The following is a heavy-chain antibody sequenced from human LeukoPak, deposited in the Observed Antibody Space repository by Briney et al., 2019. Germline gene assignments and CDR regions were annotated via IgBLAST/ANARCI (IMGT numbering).Heavy chain of an antibody. CDR3: VKEMRTYCSSTSCSTGWFDP. CDR2: ISGSGGST. J-gene: IGHJ5*02. CDR1: GFTFSSYA. D-gene: IGHD2-2*01. V-gene: IGHV3-23*01. Sequence: GGSLRLSCAASGFTFSSYAMSWVRQAPGKGLEWVSAISGSGGSTYYADSMKGRFTISRDNSKNTLYLQMNSLRAEDTAVYYCVKEMRTYCSSTSCSTGWFDPWGQGTLVTVSS.